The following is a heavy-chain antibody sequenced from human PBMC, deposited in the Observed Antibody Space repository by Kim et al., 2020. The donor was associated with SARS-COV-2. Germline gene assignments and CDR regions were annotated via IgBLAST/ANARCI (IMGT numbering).Heavy chain of an antibody. CDR3: ARHFAGSGSYSSDPAPFDY. CDR2: IYYSGST. D-gene: IGHD3-10*01. J-gene: IGHJ4*02. Sequence: SETLSLTCTVSGGSISSSSYYWGWIRQPPGKGLEWIGSIYYSGSTYYNPSLKSRVTISVDTSKNQFSLKLSSVTAADTAVYYCARHFAGSGSYSSDPAPFDYWGQGTLVTVSS. V-gene: IGHV4-39*01. CDR1: GGSISSSSYY.